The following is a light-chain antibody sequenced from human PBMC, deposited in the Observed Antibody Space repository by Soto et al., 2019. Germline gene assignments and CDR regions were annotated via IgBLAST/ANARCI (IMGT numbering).Light chain of an antibody. CDR1: QSVSSD. Sequence: ETVLTQSPATLSVSPGDRATLSCRASQSVSSDLAWFQQKPGQAPRFLIYGASTRATGIPARFSGSGSGTEFTLTISSLQSEDFAIYYCQQYNNWPLTFGGGTKVEIK. CDR2: GAS. J-gene: IGKJ4*01. V-gene: IGKV3-15*01. CDR3: QQYNNWPLT.